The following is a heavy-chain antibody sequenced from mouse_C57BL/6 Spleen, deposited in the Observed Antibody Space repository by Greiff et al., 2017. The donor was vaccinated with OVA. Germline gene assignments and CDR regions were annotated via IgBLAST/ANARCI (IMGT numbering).Heavy chain of an antibody. CDR3: ARSRGSSYGLWYFDV. V-gene: IGHV1-26*01. D-gene: IGHD1-1*01. CDR1: GYTFTDYY. Sequence: EVQLQQSGPELVKPGASVKISCKASGYTFTDYYMNWVKQSHGKSLEWIGDINPNNGGTSYNQKFTGKATLTVDQSSSKAYMELRSLTSEDSAVYYCARSRGSSYGLWYFDVWGTGTTVTVSS. J-gene: IGHJ1*03. CDR2: INPNNGGT.